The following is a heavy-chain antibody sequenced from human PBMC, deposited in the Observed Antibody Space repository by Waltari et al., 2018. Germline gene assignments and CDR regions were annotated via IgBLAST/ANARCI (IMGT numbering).Heavy chain of an antibody. CDR3: AKDLEGARPDCMDY. J-gene: IGHJ4*02. Sequence: QVQLVESGGGVVQPGGSLRLSCAASGFTFSSYGMPWVRQAPGKGLEWVAFIRYDGSNKYYADSVKGRFTISRDNSKNTLYLQMNSLRAEDTAVYYCAKDLEGARPDCMDYWGQGTLVTVSS. V-gene: IGHV3-30*02. CDR2: IRYDGSNK. CDR1: GFTFSSYG. D-gene: IGHD1-26*01.